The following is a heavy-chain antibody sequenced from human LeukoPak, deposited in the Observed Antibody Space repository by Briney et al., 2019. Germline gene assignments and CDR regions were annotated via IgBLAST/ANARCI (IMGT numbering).Heavy chain of an antibody. D-gene: IGHD1-26*01. CDR3: AREGRGVGATSFDY. CDR2: IIPIFGTA. Sequence: SVKVSCKASGYTFTGYYMHWVRQAPGQGLEWMGGIIPIFGTANYAQKFQGRVTITADKSTSTAYMELSSLRSEDTAVYYCAREGRGVGATSFDYWGQGTLVTVSS. V-gene: IGHV1-69*06. CDR1: GYTFTGYY. J-gene: IGHJ4*02.